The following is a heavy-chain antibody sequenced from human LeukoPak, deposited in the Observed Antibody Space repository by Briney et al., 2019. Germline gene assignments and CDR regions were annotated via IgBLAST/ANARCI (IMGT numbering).Heavy chain of an antibody. CDR1: GGTFSGYY. V-gene: IGHV4-34*01. CDR3: ARGLAADGMDV. CDR2: INHSGNT. D-gene: IGHD6-25*01. Sequence: TSSETLSLSCAVYGGTFSGYYWSWIRQPPGKGPEWIGEINHSGNTNYNPSLKNRVTISLDTSKNQFSLKLSSVTAADTAVYYCARGLAADGMDVWGQGTTVTVSS. J-gene: IGHJ6*02.